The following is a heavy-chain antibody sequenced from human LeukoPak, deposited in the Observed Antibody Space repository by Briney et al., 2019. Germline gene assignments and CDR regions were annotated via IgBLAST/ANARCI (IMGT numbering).Heavy chain of an antibody. CDR3: ARDRSSSSPYYMDV. J-gene: IGHJ6*03. V-gene: IGHV3-53*01. CDR1: VFTVSSNY. D-gene: IGHD6-6*01. CDR2: IDSGGRT. Sequence: GGSLRLSCTASVFTVSSNYMSWLPQAPGKGLEWVSVIDSGGRTYYADSVKGRFTISRDNSKNTLYLQMNSLRAEDTAVYYCARDRSSSSPYYMDVWGKGTTVTVSS.